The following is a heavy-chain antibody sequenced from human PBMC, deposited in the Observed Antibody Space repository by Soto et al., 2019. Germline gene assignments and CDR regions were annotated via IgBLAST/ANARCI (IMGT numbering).Heavy chain of an antibody. CDR3: ARTNRILGAFDI. Sequence: EVQLVESGGGLVQPGGSLRLSCAAAGFTFSSNDMNWVRQAPGKGLEWVSYISSSSSPIYYADSVRGRFTISRDNAKNSLYLQMNSLRAEDTAVYYCARTNRILGAFDIWGQGTMVTVSS. CDR1: GFTFSSND. J-gene: IGHJ3*02. V-gene: IGHV3-48*01. D-gene: IGHD2-15*01. CDR2: ISSSSSPI.